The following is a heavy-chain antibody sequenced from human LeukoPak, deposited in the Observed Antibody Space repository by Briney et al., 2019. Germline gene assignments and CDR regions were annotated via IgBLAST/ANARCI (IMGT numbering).Heavy chain of an antibody. D-gene: IGHD6-13*01. Sequence: SQTLSLTCALSGDSVSSNSAAWNWLRQSPSRGLEWLGRTYYRSKWYNDYAVSVKSRITINPDTSKNQFSLQLNSVTPEDTAVYYCARGGGDSSSWYGNWGQGTLVTVSS. V-gene: IGHV6-1*01. J-gene: IGHJ4*02. CDR1: GDSVSSNSAA. CDR2: TYYRSKWYN. CDR3: ARGGGDSSSWYGN.